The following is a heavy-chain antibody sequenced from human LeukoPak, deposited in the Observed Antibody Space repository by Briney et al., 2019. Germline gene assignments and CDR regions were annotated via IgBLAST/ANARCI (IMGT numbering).Heavy chain of an antibody. CDR1: GSTSSATG. V-gene: IGHV3-74*01. CDR3: ARGTMIGEY. CDR2: INTDGSTT. J-gene: IGHJ4*02. D-gene: IGHD3-10*02. Sequence: PGGSLRSSLAPVGSTSSATGIDWVRQPPGKRPMLASRINTDGSTTGYADSVKGRFTISRDNAKNTLYLQMSSLRAEDTAVYYCARGTMIGEYWGQGTLVTVSS.